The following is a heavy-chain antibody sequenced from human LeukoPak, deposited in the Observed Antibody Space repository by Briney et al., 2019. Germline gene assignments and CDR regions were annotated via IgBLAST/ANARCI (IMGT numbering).Heavy chain of an antibody. CDR2: ISSSSSCI. Sequence: GGSLRLSCAASGFTFSSYSMHWVRQAPGKGLEWVSSISSSSSCIYYGGSVKGRFTMSRDNAKNSLYLQMNSLRAEDTAVYYCARGDITAPNYWGQGTLVTVSS. D-gene: IGHD6-13*01. CDR3: ARGDITAPNY. CDR1: GFTFSSYS. V-gene: IGHV3-21*01. J-gene: IGHJ4*02.